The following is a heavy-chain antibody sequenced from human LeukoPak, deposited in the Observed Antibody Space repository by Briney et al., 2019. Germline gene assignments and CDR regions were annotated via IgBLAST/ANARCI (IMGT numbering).Heavy chain of an antibody. CDR3: ARGPYYYGSGSYYNGGYFDY. D-gene: IGHD3-10*01. J-gene: IGHJ4*02. CDR2: IIPIFGTA. CDR1: GGTFSSYA. V-gene: IGHV1-69*05. Sequence: SVKVSCKASGGTFSSYAISWVRQAPGQGLEWMGGIIPIFGTANYAQKFQGRVTITTDESTSTAYMELSSLRSEDTAVYYCARGPYYYGSGSYYNGGYFDYWGQGTLVSVSS.